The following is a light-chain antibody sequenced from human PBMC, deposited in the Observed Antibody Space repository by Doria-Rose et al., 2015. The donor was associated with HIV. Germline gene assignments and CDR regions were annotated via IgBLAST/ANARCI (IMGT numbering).Light chain of an antibody. J-gene: IGLJ2*01. CDR1: SSNIGAGYD. CDR3: QSYDSSLSAVV. CDR2: VSN. Sequence: QSVLTQPPSVSGAPGQRVSISCTGSSSNIGAGYDVHWYQQLPGTAPKLLIYVSNNRPSGVPDRFSGSKSGTSASLAITGLQAEDEADYYCQSYDSSLSAVVFGGGTKLTVL. V-gene: IGLV1-40*01.